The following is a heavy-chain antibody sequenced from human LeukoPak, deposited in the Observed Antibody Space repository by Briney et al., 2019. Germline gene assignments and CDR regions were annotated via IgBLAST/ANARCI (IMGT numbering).Heavy chain of an antibody. CDR1: GYTFTSYG. J-gene: IGHJ5*02. Sequence: ASVKVSCKASGYTFTSYGISWVRQAPGQGLEWMGWISAYNGNTNYAQKLQGRVTMTTDTSTSTAYMELRSLRSDDTAVYYCARNYHYDSTGWFDPWGQGTLVTVSS. V-gene: IGHV1-18*01. CDR3: ARNYHYDSTGWFDP. D-gene: IGHD3-22*01. CDR2: ISAYNGNT.